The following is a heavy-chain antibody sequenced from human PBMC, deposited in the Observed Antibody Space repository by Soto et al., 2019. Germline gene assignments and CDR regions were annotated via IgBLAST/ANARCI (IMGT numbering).Heavy chain of an antibody. D-gene: IGHD2-15*01. J-gene: IGHJ6*03. CDR3: ARGPLSECSGGSCYSYYYYYYMDV. CDR2: ISAYNGNT. CDR1: GYTFTSYG. V-gene: IGHV1-18*01. Sequence: QVQLVQSGAEVKKPGASVKVSCKASGYTFTSYGISWVRQAPGQGLEWMGWISAYNGNTNYAQKLQGRVTMTTNTSTSTAHMKLRSLRSDDTAVYYCARGPLSECSGGSCYSYYYYYYMDVWGKGTTVTVSS.